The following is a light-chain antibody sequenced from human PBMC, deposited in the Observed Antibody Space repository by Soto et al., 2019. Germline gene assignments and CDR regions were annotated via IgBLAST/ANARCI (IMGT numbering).Light chain of an antibody. CDR2: GAS. Sequence: IVLTQSPGTLSLSPGERVTLSCRASQSVTTRLAWYQHKPGQAPTLLMSGASNRASGVPVRFSGSGSVTDFTLTITRLEPEDFALYYCQQYGGSPITFGLGTRLEIK. CDR1: QSVTTR. V-gene: IGKV3-20*01. CDR3: QQYGGSPIT. J-gene: IGKJ5*01.